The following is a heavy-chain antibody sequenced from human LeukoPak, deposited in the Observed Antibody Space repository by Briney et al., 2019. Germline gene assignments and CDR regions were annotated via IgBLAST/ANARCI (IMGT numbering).Heavy chain of an antibody. CDR3: TKDIRYDSSGGYFDY. J-gene: IGHJ4*02. Sequence: GGSLRLSCAASGFTFSDYYMSWIRQAPGKGLEWVSYISSSGSTIYYADSVKGRFTISRDNSKNSLYLQMNSLRTEDTALYYCTKDIRYDSSGGYFDYWGQGTLVTVSS. CDR1: GFTFSDYY. CDR2: ISSSGSTI. V-gene: IGHV3-11*01. D-gene: IGHD3-22*01.